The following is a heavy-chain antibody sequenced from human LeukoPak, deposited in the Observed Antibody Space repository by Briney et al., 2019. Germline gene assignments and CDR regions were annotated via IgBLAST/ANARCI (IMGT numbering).Heavy chain of an antibody. J-gene: IGHJ4*02. Sequence: PSETLSLTCTVSGGSISSAGYYWRWVRHRPGQGLEWIGYIYYSGGAYYNPSLKSRLTISVDTSKNQFSLKLNSVTAADTAVYYCAREVVDIEALDYWGQGTPVTVSS. D-gene: IGHD2-2*01. V-gene: IGHV4-31*03. CDR1: GGSISSAGYY. CDR2: IYYSGGA. CDR3: AREVVDIEALDY.